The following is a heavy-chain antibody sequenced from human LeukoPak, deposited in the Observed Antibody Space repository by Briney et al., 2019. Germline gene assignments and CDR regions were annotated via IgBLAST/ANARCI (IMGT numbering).Heavy chain of an antibody. CDR2: IIPILGIA. CDR1: GGTFSSYA. J-gene: IGHJ4*02. D-gene: IGHD3-10*01. V-gene: IGHV1-69*04. CDR3: ARTMDYYGSGSLRN. Sequence: SVKVSCKASGGTFSSYAISWVRQAPGQGLEWVGRIIPILGIANYAQKFQGRVTITADKSTSTAYMELSSLRSEDTAVYYCARTMDYYGSGSLRNWGQGTLVTVSS.